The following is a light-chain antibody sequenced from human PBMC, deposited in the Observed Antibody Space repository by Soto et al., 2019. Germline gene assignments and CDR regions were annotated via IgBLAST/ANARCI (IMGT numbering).Light chain of an antibody. CDR2: RNN. V-gene: IGLV1-47*01. CDR1: SSNIGSNY. Sequence: QSVLTQPPSASGTPGQRVTISCSGSSSNIGSNYVYWYQQLPGTAPKLLIYRNNQRPSGVPDRFSGSKSGTSASLAISGLRSEXXADYYCAAWXDSLSGVVFGGGTKLTVL. CDR3: AAWXDSLSGVV. J-gene: IGLJ3*02.